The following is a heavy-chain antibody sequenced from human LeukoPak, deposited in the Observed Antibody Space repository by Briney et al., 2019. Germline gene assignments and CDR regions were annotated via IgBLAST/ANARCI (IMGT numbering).Heavy chain of an antibody. CDR1: GFNFNDHT. J-gene: IGHJ4*02. Sequence: PGGSLRLSCVASGFNFNDHTMHWVRHPPGKGLEWVGLITWDGRTTYYADSLKGQFTISRDNSRNSLFLQIHSLKNEDSALYYCAKEGTGHDDIPEYYFDYWGRGTVVTVS. CDR2: ITWDGRTT. D-gene: IGHD5-12*01. V-gene: IGHV3-43*01. CDR3: AKEGTGHDDIPEYYFDY.